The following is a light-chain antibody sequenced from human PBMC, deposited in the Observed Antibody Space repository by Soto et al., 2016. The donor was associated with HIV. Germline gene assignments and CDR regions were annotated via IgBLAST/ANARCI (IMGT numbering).Light chain of an antibody. Sequence: SYELTQPPSVSVAPGSTARITCGGNSIGSKSVHWYQQKTGQAPVLVVYDDSDWPSEIPERFSGSNSGNTATLTIRGVEVGDEADYYCQAWHSSGNPPWVFGGGTKLTVL. CDR1: SIGSKS. CDR2: DDS. CDR3: QAWHSSGNPPWV. V-gene: IGLV3-21*03. J-gene: IGLJ3*02.